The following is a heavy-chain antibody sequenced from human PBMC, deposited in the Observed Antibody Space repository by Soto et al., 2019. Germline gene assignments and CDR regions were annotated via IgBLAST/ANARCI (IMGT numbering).Heavy chain of an antibody. CDR1: GYTFTSYY. V-gene: IGHV1-46*01. J-gene: IGHJ4*02. Sequence: GASVKVSCKASGYTFTSYYMHWVRQAPGQGLEWMGIINPSGGSTSYAQKFQGRVTMTRDTSTSTVYMELSSLRSEDTAVYYCASRICSSTSCYTDSFDYWGQGTRVTVSS. CDR2: INPSGGST. CDR3: ASRICSSTSCYTDSFDY. D-gene: IGHD2-2*01.